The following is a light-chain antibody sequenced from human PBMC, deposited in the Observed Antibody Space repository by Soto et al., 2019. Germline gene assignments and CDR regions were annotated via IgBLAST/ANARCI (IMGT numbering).Light chain of an antibody. Sequence: QSALTQPASVSGSPGQSITISCTGTNSDVGGYNYVSWYQQHPGKAPKLLIYDVSSRPSGLSNRFSGSKSGNTASLTVSGLQAEDEADYYCSSYAGSNNWVFGGGTKLTVL. J-gene: IGLJ3*02. CDR3: SSYAGSNNWV. V-gene: IGLV2-14*03. CDR1: NSDVGGYNY. CDR2: DVS.